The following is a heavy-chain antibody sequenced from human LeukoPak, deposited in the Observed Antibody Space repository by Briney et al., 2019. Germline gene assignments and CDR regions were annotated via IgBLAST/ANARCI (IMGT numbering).Heavy chain of an antibody. D-gene: IGHD2/OR15-2a*01. V-gene: IGHV3-48*04. CDR3: ARVYRAFDY. CDR2: ISSSSSTI. J-gene: IGHJ4*02. CDR1: GFTFSSYS. Sequence: QPGGSLRLSCAASGFTFSSYSMNWVRQAPGKGLEWVSYISSSSSTIYYADSVKGRFTISRDNAKNSLSLHMNSLRAEDTAIYYCARVYRAFDYWGQGTLVTVSS.